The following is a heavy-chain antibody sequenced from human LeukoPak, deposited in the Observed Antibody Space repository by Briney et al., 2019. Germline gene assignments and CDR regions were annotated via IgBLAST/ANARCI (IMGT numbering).Heavy chain of an antibody. CDR2: INPNSGGT. D-gene: IGHD6-13*01. CDR1: GYTFTGYY. J-gene: IGHJ6*03. V-gene: IGHV1-2*02. Sequence: ASVKVSCKASGYTFTGYYMHWVRQAPGQGLEWMGWINPNSGGTNYAQKFQGRVTMTRDTSISTAYMELGRLRSDDTAVYYCARQQLGYYYMDVWGKGTTVTVSS. CDR3: ARQQLGYYYMDV.